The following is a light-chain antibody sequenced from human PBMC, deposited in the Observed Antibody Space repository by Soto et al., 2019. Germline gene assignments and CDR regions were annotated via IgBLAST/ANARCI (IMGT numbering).Light chain of an antibody. J-gene: IGKJ1*01. CDR1: QSASSY. V-gene: IGKV3-11*01. CDR3: QQRSNWPWT. CDR2: DAS. Sequence: ELVLTQSPATLSLSPGESATLSCRASQSASSYLAWYQQKTGQAPRILIYDASNRATGIPARLSSSGSGTDLNLTISRLEPEDFAVYYCQQRSNWPWTFGQGTKVDIK.